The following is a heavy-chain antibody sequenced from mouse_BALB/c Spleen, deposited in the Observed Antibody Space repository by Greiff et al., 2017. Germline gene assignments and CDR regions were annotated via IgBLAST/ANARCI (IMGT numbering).Heavy chain of an antibody. J-gene: IGHJ2*01. D-gene: IGHD1-1*01. Sequence: EVQRVESGGGLVKPGGSLKLSCAASGFAFTSYDMSWVRQTPEKRLEWVAYISSGGGSTNYPDTVKGRCTISRDKAKNTLYLQMSSLTSEDTAMYYCERHRGGSSYFDYWGQGTTLTVSS. V-gene: IGHV5-12-1*01. CDR2: ISSGGGST. CDR1: GFAFTSYD. CDR3: ERHRGGSSYFDY.